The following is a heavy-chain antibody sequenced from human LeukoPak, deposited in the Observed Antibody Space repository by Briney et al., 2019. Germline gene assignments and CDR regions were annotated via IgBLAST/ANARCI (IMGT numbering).Heavy chain of an antibody. CDR3: ARQVQYSSSLEMAGDY. CDR2: IYPGDSDT. Sequence: PGESLQISCQGSGYSFTNYWIGWVRQMPGKGLEWMGIIYPGDSDTRYSPSFQGQVTISADKSISTAYLQWSSLKDSDTAMYYCARQVQYSSSLEMAGDYWGQGTLVTVSS. J-gene: IGHJ4*02. V-gene: IGHV5-51*01. CDR1: GYSFTNYW. D-gene: IGHD6-6*01.